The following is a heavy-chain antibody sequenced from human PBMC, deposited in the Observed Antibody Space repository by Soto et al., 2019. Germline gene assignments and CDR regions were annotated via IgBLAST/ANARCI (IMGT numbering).Heavy chain of an antibody. CDR2: IYYSGST. D-gene: IGHD1-20*01. CDR1: GGSISSGDDF. Sequence: SETLSLTCTVSGGSISSGDDFWTWIRQPPGKGLEWIGYIYYSGSTYYNPSLKSRLTMSVDTSKNQISLKLSSVTAADTAVYYCARDRAKWKDYYYYGMDVWGQGTTVTVSS. J-gene: IGHJ6*02. CDR3: ARDRAKWKDYYYYGMDV. V-gene: IGHV4-30-4*01.